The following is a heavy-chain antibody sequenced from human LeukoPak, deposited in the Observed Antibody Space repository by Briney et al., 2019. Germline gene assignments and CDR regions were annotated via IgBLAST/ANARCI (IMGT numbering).Heavy chain of an antibody. CDR3: ARALRKQLGWFDP. CDR2: IYYSGST. D-gene: IGHD6-6*01. J-gene: IGHJ5*02. Sequence: SETLSLTCTVSGCTISSYYWSWIRQPPGKGLEWIGYIYYSGSTNYNPSLKSRVTISVDTSKNQFSLKLSSVTAADTAVYYCARALRKQLGWFDPWGQGTLVTVSS. V-gene: IGHV4-59*01. CDR1: GCTISSYY.